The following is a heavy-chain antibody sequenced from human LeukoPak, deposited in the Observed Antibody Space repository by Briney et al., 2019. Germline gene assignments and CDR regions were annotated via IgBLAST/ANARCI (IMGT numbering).Heavy chain of an antibody. D-gene: IGHD3-22*01. J-gene: IGHJ5*02. CDR2: IYYSGST. CDR3: ARDVGYYYDSNWFDP. V-gene: IGHV4-59*12. Sequence: GSLRLSCAASGFTFSRYWMSWIRQPPGKGLEWIGYIYYSGSTYYNPSLKSRVTISVDTSKNQFSLKLSSVTAADTAVYYCARDVGYYYDSNWFDPWGQGTLVTVSS. CDR1: GFTFSRYW.